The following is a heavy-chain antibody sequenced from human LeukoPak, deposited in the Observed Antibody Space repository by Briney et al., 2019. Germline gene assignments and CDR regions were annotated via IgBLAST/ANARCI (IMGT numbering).Heavy chain of an antibody. D-gene: IGHD6-19*01. V-gene: IGHV3-9*01. Sequence: GGSLRLSCAASGFTFDDYAMHWVRQAPGKGLEWVSGISWNSGSIGYADSVKGRFTISRDNAKNSLYLQMNSLRAKDTALYYCAKDRSSSGWYNYFDYWGQGTLVTVSS. J-gene: IGHJ4*02. CDR1: GFTFDDYA. CDR2: ISWNSGSI. CDR3: AKDRSSSGWYNYFDY.